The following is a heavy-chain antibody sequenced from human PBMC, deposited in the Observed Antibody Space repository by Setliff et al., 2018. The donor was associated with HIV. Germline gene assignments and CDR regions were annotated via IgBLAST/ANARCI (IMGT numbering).Heavy chain of an antibody. CDR1: NYSISSGHY. D-gene: IGHD2-15*01. Sequence: SETLSLTCTISNYSISSGHYWGWIRQSPGKGLEWIGNIYHVGRAFYSPSLESRVSISVDTSKNQFSLRLTSVTAADTAVYYCARLLGRTVVVINAGFDYWGQGTLVTVSS. J-gene: IGHJ4*02. V-gene: IGHV4-38-2*02. CDR3: ARLLGRTVVVINAGFDY. CDR2: IYHVGRA.